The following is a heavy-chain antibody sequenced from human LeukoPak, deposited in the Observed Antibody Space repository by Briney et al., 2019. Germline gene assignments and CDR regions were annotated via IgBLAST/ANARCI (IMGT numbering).Heavy chain of an antibody. D-gene: IGHD5-18*01. CDR2: IYYSGST. CDR3: AREGYSYGYGY. V-gene: IGHV4-59*01. Sequence: SETLSLTCAVSGGSISSYYWSWIRQPPGKGLEWIGYIYYSGSTNYNPSLKSRVTISVDTSKNQFSLKLSSVTAADTAVYYCAREGYSYGYGYWGQGTLVTVSS. J-gene: IGHJ4*02. CDR1: GGSISSYY.